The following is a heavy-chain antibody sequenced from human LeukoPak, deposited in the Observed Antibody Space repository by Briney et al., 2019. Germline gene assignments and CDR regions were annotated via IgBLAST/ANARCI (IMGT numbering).Heavy chain of an antibody. CDR1: GFTFSSYS. Sequence: GGSLRLSCAASGFTFSSYSMNWVRQAPGKGLECVSYIRSTSTIYYADSVKGRFTISRDNAKNSLYLQMNSLRDEDTAVYYCARDRVTGTSRGSEIDYWGQGTLVTVSS. J-gene: IGHJ4*02. D-gene: IGHD1-20*01. CDR3: ARDRVTGTSRGSEIDY. CDR2: IRSTSTI. V-gene: IGHV3-48*02.